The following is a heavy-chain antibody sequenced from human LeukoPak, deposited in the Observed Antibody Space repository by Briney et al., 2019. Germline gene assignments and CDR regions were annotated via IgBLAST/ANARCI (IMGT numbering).Heavy chain of an antibody. CDR2: MNPNSGNT. Sequence: GASVKVSCKASGYTFTSYDINWVRQATGQGLEWMGWMNPNSGNTGYAQKFQGRVTMTRNTSISTAYMELSSLRSEDTAVYYCARNIRTYYDFWSGSFVGDYYLDVWGKGTTVTVSS. D-gene: IGHD3-3*01. CDR3: ARNIRTYYDFWSGSFVGDYYLDV. CDR1: GYTFTSYD. J-gene: IGHJ6*03. V-gene: IGHV1-8*01.